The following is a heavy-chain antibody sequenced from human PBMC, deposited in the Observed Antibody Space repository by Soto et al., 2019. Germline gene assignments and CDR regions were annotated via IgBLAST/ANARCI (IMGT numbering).Heavy chain of an antibody. CDR3: ARDEIYSSSWHAGFDP. CDR2: IYYSGST. V-gene: IGHV4-59*01. J-gene: IGHJ5*02. D-gene: IGHD6-13*01. CDR1: GGSISSYY. Sequence: TSETLSLTCTVSGGSISSYYWSWIRQPPGKGLEWIGYIYYSGSTNYNPSLKSRVTISVDTSKNQFSLKLSSVTAADTAVYYCARDEIYSSSWHAGFDPWGQGTLVTVSS.